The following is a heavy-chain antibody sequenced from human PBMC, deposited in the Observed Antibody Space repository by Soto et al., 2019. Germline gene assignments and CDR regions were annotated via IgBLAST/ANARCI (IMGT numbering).Heavy chain of an antibody. CDR1: GGSISSSNW. Sequence: PSETLSLTCAVSGGSISSSNWWSWVRQPPGKGLEWSGEIYHSGSTNYNPCLKSRVTISVDKSKNQFSLKLSSVPAADTAVYYCARDPHYASSGQSNWFDPWCQGPPVT. CDR2: IYHSGST. CDR3: ARDPHYASSGQSNWFDP. D-gene: IGHD3-22*01. V-gene: IGHV4-4*02. J-gene: IGHJ5*02.